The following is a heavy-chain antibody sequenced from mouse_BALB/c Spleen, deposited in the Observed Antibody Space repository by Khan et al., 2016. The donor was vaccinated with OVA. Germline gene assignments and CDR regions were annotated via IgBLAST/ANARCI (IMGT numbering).Heavy chain of an antibody. CDR3: ARNDYFYDDPFPF. J-gene: IGHJ3*01. V-gene: IGHV3-2*02. CDR1: DYSITSEYT. D-gene: IGHD2-4*01. CDR2: ISYSGNT. Sequence: EVQLQESGPGLVKPSQSLSLTCTVTDYSITSEYTWNWLRQFPGKKLEWMGFISYSGNTRYNPSLKSRISITRDTSKNQFFLQLNSVTSEDTATYYSARNDYFYDDPFPFWGQGTMVTVSA.